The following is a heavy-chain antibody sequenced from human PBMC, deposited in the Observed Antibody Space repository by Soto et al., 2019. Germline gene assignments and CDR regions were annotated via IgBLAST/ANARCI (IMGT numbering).Heavy chain of an antibody. D-gene: IGHD3-3*01. CDR2: MYYGGGT. CDR1: GASITFSPYF. CDR3: VRDFGDLQDFWSGPDQ. J-gene: IGHJ5*02. Sequence: PSETLSLTCTVSGASITFSPYFWGWIRQPPGKGLEWIGSMYYGGGTYYTPSLKSRVTISVDTSKNQFSLKLSSVTAADTAVYYCVRDFGDLQDFWSGPDQWGQGVPVTVSS. V-gene: IGHV4-39*07.